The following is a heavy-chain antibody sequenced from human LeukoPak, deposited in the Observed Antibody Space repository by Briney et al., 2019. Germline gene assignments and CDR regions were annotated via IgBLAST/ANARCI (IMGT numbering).Heavy chain of an antibody. CDR3: AKGGYYDSSGYSPFDY. D-gene: IGHD3-22*01. V-gene: IGHV3-9*01. J-gene: IGHJ4*02. Sequence: SGGSLRLSCAASGFTFDDYAMHWVRHAPGKGLEWVSGISWNSGSIGYADSVKGRFTISRDNAKNSLYLQMNSLRAEDTALYYCAKGGYYDSSGYSPFDYWGQGTLVTVSS. CDR2: ISWNSGSI. CDR1: GFTFDDYA.